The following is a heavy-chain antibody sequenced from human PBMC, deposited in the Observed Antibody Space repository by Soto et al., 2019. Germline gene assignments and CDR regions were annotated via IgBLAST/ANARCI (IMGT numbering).Heavy chain of an antibody. CDR2: INHSGSI. D-gene: IGHD3-22*01. Sequence: XETLSLTCFVYGGSFNDYYWSWIRQPPGKGLEWIGEINHSGSINYNPSLKSRVTISVDTSKNQFSLKLSSVTAADTAVYYCARGAYYDTSGYYPGWFDPWGQGTLVTVSS. J-gene: IGHJ5*02. CDR1: GGSFNDYY. V-gene: IGHV4-34*01. CDR3: ARGAYYDTSGYYPGWFDP.